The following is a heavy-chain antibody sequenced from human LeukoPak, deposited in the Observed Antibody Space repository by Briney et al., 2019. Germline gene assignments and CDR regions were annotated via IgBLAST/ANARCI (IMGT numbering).Heavy chain of an antibody. V-gene: IGHV1-2*02. Sequence: GASVKVSCKASGYTFTCYYMHWVRQAPGQGLEWMGWINPNTGGTNYAQKFQGRVTITRDTSISTAYMELSRLRSDATAVYYCARGSSGWSTDYWGQGTLVTVSS. J-gene: IGHJ4*02. CDR1: GYTFTCYY. D-gene: IGHD6-19*01. CDR3: ARGSSGWSTDY. CDR2: INPNTGGT.